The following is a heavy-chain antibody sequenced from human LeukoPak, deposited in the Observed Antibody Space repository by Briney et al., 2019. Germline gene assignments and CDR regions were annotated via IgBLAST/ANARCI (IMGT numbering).Heavy chain of an antibody. J-gene: IGHJ4*02. CDR2: ISGSGGST. CDR1: GFGFTSHG. D-gene: IGHD3-22*01. V-gene: IGHV3-23*01. Sequence: PGGSLSLSCAASGFGFTSHGMNWVRQTPGKGLEWVSVISGSGGSTYYADSVKGRFTISRDNSKHTLYLQMNSLRAEDTAVYFCAREDDSGGYNIDYWGQGTLVTVSS. CDR3: AREDDSGGYNIDY.